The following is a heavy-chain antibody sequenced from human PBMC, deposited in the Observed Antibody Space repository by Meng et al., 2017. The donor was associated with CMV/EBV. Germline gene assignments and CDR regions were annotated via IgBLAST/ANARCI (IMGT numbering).Heavy chain of an antibody. V-gene: IGHV5-51*01. D-gene: IGHD2-2*01. CDR3: ARDSPGGCSSTSCYQRPHKGGYYYGMDV. J-gene: IGHJ6*02. CDR2: IYPGDSDT. CDR1: GYSFTSYW. Sequence: KVSCKGSGYSFTSYWIGWVRQMPGKGLEWMGIIYPGDSDTRYSPSFQGQVTISVDKSISTAYLQWSSLKASDTAMYYCARDSPGGCSSTSCYQRPHKGGYYYGMDVWGQGTTVTVSS.